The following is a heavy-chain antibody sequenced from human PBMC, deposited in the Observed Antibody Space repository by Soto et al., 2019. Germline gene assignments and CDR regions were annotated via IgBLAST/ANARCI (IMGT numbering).Heavy chain of an antibody. V-gene: IGHV4-31*02. Sequence: XXXXXLAWIWYIYYSGSTYYNPSLKSRVTISVDTSKNQFSLKLSSVTAADTAVYYCARVTPRDYYDSSGWWFDPWGQGTLVTVSS. J-gene: IGHJ5*02. CDR3: ARVTPRDYYDSSGWWFDP. D-gene: IGHD3-22*01. CDR2: IYYSGST.